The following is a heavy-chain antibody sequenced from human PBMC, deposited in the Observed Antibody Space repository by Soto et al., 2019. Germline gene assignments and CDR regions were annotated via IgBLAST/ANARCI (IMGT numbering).Heavy chain of an antibody. CDR1: GYSFTSYW. D-gene: IGHD5-18*01. V-gene: IGHV5-51*01. Sequence: ESLKISCKGSGYSFTSYWIGWVRQMPGKGLEWMGIIYPGDSDTRYSPSFQGQVTISADKSISTAYLQWSSLKASDTAMYYCARSPPEGGYSYGYLYYWGQGTLVTVSS. CDR2: IYPGDSDT. J-gene: IGHJ4*02. CDR3: ARSPPEGGYSYGYLYY.